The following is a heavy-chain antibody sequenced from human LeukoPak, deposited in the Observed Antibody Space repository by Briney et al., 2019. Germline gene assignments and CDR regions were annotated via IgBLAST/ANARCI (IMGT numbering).Heavy chain of an antibody. CDR2: ISSSSSYI. CDR3: ARAVDITGTDY. J-gene: IGHJ4*02. Sequence: GGSLRLSCAASGFTFSSYSMNWVRQAPGEGLEWVSSISSSSSYIYYADSVKGRFTISRDNAKNSLYLQMNSLRAEDTAVYYCARAVDITGTDYWGQGTLVTVSS. CDR1: GFTFSSYS. D-gene: IGHD1-20*01. V-gene: IGHV3-21*01.